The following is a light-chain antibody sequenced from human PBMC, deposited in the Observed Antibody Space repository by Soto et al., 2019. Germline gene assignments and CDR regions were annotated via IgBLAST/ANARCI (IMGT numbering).Light chain of an antibody. Sequence: QLVLTQSPSASASLGASVKLICTLSSGHSTFVIAWHQQQPEKGPRYLMKLNSDGSHTKGDGIPDRFSGSSSGAERYLIISSLQSEDEADYYCQTWGTGIQVFGGGTKLTVL. J-gene: IGLJ3*02. CDR2: LNSDGSH. CDR1: SGHSTFV. V-gene: IGLV4-69*01. CDR3: QTWGTGIQV.